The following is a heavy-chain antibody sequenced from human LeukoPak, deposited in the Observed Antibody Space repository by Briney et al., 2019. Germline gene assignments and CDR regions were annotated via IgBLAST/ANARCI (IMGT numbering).Heavy chain of an antibody. CDR3: AKASSGWYYFDY. CDR2: ISGSGGST. D-gene: IGHD6-19*01. J-gene: IGHJ4*02. CDR1: GFTFSSYA. Sequence: GGSLRLSCVASGFTFSSYAMSWVRQAPGKGLEWVSAISGSGGSTYYADSVKGRFTISRDNSKNTLYLQMNSLRAEDTAVYYCAKASSGWYYFDYWGQGTLVTVSS. V-gene: IGHV3-23*01.